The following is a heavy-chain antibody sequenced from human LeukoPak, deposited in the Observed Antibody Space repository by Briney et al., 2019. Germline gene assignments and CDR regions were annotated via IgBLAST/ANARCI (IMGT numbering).Heavy chain of an antibody. CDR3: ARGGGGYCSSTSCHAAWFDP. V-gene: IGHV4-30-4*01. D-gene: IGHD2-2*01. CDR2: IYYSGST. J-gene: IGHJ5*02. Sequence: SSETLSLTCTVSGCSISSGDYYWSWLRQPPGKGLEWIGYIYYSGSTYYNPSLKRRVTISVDTSKNQFSLKLSSVTAADTAVYYCARGGGGYCSSTSCHAAWFDPWGQGTLVTVSS. CDR1: GCSISSGDYY.